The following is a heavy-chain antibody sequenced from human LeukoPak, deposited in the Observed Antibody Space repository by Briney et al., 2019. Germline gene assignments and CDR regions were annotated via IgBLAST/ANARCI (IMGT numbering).Heavy chain of an antibody. V-gene: IGHV4-61*02. J-gene: IGHJ4*02. CDR2: IYTSGST. CDR3: ARARGYSGYDLFDY. CDR1: GGSISSGSYY. D-gene: IGHD5-12*01. Sequence: SETLSLTCTVSGGSISSGSYYWSWIRQPAGKGLEWIRRIYTSGSTNYNPSLKSRVTISVDTSKNQFSLKLSSVTAADTAVYYCARARGYSGYDLFDYWGQGTLVTVSS.